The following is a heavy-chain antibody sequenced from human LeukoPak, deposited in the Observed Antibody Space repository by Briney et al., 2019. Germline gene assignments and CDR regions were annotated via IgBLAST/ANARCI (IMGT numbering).Heavy chain of an antibody. CDR3: ARVGAAPI. Sequence: SETLSLTCTVSGASLISYYWSWIRQPPGKGLEWIGYIYYSGSTNYNPSLRSRVTISVDTSKNQFSLKLSSVTAVDTAVYYCARVGAAPIWGQGTLVTVSS. CDR1: GASLISYY. V-gene: IGHV4-59*01. CDR2: IYYSGST. J-gene: IGHJ4*02. D-gene: IGHD1-26*01.